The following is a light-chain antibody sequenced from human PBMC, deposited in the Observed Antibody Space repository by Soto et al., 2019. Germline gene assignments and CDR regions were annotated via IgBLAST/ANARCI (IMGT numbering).Light chain of an antibody. CDR3: CLYLGATTYV. Sequence: QSVLTQPASVSGSPGQSITISCTGTSGFVGSFSLVSWYQQHPGKAPKVMISEGHRRPSGVPDRFSGSNSVNTASLTISGLQADDEEDYYCCLYLGATTYVFGTGTKVTVL. V-gene: IGLV2-23*01. CDR1: SGFVGSFSL. CDR2: EGH. J-gene: IGLJ1*01.